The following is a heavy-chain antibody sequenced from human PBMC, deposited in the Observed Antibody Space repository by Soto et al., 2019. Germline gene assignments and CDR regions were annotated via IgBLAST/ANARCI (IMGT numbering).Heavy chain of an antibody. CDR2: ISSSSSYI. V-gene: IGHV3-21*01. CDR3: AKDLAVTTNSQGSGMSGMDV. J-gene: IGHJ6*02. Sequence: GVSLRLSFASSGFPFSSYSMNWFRQSPGKGLECVPCISSSSSYIYYADSVKGRFTISRDNAKNSLYLQMNSLRAEDTAVYYCAKDLAVTTNSQGSGMSGMDVWGQGNTVTVSS. D-gene: IGHD3-22*01. CDR1: GFPFSSYS.